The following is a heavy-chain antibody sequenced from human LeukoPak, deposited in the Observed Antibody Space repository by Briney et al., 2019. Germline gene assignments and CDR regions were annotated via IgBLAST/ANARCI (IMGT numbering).Heavy chain of an antibody. D-gene: IGHD2-21*01. CDR1: GFTFSSYS. V-gene: IGHV3-48*02. CDR3: ARLPLSYCGGDCYFG. J-gene: IGHJ4*02. CDR2: ISTGSSTI. Sequence: GGSLRLSCAGSGFTFSSYSMNWVRQAPGKGLEWVSYISTGSSTIYYADSVKGRFTISRDNAKNSLYLQMNSLRDEDTAVYYCARLPLSYCGGDCYFGWGQGTLVTVSS.